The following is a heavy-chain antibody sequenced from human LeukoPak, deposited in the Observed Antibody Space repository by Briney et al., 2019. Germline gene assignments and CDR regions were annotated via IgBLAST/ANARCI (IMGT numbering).Heavy chain of an antibody. V-gene: IGHV3-11*04. D-gene: IGHD3-10*01. Sequence: GGSLRLSCAASGFTFSDYYMSWIRQAPGKGLEWVSYISSSGSTIYYADSVKGRFTISRDNSKNTLYLQMNSLRAEDTAVYYCARAGNVLLWFGELYLFDYWGQGTLVTVSS. CDR3: ARAGNVLLWFGELYLFDY. CDR1: GFTFSDYY. CDR2: ISSSGSTI. J-gene: IGHJ4*02.